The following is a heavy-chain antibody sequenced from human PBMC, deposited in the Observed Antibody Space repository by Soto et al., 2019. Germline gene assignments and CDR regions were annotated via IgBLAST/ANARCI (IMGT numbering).Heavy chain of an antibody. CDR1: GYSFTTYG. Sequence: QVQLVQSRGEVKKPGASVKVSCKTSGYSFTTYGISWVRQAPGQGLEWMGWISGYNGNTNYAQKLQGRVTMTTDTSTSTAYMELRSLRSDYTAVYYCAREGPATYYYYGMDVWGQGSTVTVSS. J-gene: IGHJ6*02. CDR3: AREGPATYYYYGMDV. V-gene: IGHV1-18*01. CDR2: ISGYNGNT.